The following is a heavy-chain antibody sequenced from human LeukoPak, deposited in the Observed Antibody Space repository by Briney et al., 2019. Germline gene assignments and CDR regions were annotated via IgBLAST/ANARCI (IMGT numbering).Heavy chain of an antibody. CDR3: ARLVRGTTSPNFDY. Sequence: GGSLRLSCAASGFTFSSYGMHWVRQAPGKGLEWVAFIRYDGSNKYYADSVKGRFTISRGNSKNTLYLQMNSLQASDTAMYYCARLVRGTTSPNFDYWGQGTLVTVSS. CDR1: GFTFSSYG. J-gene: IGHJ4*02. D-gene: IGHD1-7*01. V-gene: IGHV3-30*02. CDR2: IRYDGSNK.